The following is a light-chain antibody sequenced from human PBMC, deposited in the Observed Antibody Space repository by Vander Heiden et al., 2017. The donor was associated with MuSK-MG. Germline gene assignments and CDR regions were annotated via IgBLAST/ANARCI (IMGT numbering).Light chain of an antibody. CDR1: TS. V-gene: IGLV1-44*01. CDR2: RND. CDR3: AAWDDSLNALV. Sequence: QSVLTQPPSASGAPGQRVVISCSGSTSKFLIYRNDQRASGVPDRFSASKSGTSASLAISGLQSEDEADYYCAAWDDSLNALVFGSGTKVTVL. J-gene: IGLJ1*01.